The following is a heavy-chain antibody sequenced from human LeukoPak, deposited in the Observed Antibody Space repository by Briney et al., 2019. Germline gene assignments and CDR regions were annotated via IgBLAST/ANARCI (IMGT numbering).Heavy chain of an antibody. CDR3: AREGSYDGSAMWYFDY. Sequence: GGSLRLSCAASGFTVSSNYMAWVRQAPGKGLEWVSVIYSGGTIYYADSVKGRFTISRDNSKNTLYLQMNSLRAEDTAVYYCAREGSYDGSAMWYFDYWGQGTLVTVSS. V-gene: IGHV3-53*01. J-gene: IGHJ4*02. CDR2: IYSGGTI. CDR1: GFTVSSNY. D-gene: IGHD3-22*01.